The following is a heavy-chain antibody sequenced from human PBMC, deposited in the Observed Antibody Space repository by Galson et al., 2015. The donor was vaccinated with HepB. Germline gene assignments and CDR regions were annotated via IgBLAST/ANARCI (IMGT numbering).Heavy chain of an antibody. Sequence: QSGAEVKKPGESLKISCRGHRYTFTNYWIGWLRQMSGRGLELMGIIYPGDSDNKYSPSFQGQVIFSVDRSISTAYLQWSSLKASDTAMYYCARLGGSGIEFDHWGQGTMVTVSS. J-gene: IGHJ4*02. CDR3: ARLGGSGIEFDH. CDR2: IYPGDSDN. V-gene: IGHV5-51*01. D-gene: IGHD3-10*01. CDR1: RYTFTNYW.